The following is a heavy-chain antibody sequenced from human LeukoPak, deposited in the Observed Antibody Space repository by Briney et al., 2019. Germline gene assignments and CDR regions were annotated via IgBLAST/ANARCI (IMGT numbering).Heavy chain of an antibody. CDR1: GFTFRSYP. Sequence: TGRSLRLSCAASGFTFRSYPMHWVRQAPGKGLEWVAVLSSDGSDKHYADSARGRFTISRDNSKNTLYLQMNSLRDEDTAVYHCARDGTVAAATYYFDNWGQGTVVTVSS. J-gene: IGHJ4*02. D-gene: IGHD6-13*01. CDR2: LSSDGSDK. CDR3: ARDGTVAAATYYFDN. V-gene: IGHV3-30*04.